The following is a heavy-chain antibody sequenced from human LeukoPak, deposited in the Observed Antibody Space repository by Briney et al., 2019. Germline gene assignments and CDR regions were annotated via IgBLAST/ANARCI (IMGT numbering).Heavy chain of an antibody. CDR1: GYTFTGYY. D-gene: IGHD3-10*01. CDR3: ARTELRRRGLLWFGDAFDI. V-gene: IGHV1-2*02. Sequence: ASVKVSCKASGYTFTGYYMHWVRQAPGQGLEWMGWINPNSGGTNYAQKFQGRVTMTRDTSISTAYLQWSSLKASDTAMYYCARTELRRRGLLWFGDAFDIWGQGTMVTVSS. CDR2: INPNSGGT. J-gene: IGHJ3*02.